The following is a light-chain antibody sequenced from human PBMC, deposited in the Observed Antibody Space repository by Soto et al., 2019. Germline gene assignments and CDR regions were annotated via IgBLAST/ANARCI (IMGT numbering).Light chain of an antibody. CDR1: QSINSN. J-gene: IGKJ1*01. CDR2: GAS. Sequence: TASQSINSNLAWYQQRPGQAPRLLIYGASTRATGIPASFSGSGSMREFSVAFAFLLTQYFDVYCCLQYYDCWSLGHGTKVDI. V-gene: IGKV3-15*01. CDR3: LQYYDCWS.